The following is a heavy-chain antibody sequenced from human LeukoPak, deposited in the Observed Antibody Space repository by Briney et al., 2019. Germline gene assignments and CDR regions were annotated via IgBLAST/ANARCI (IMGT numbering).Heavy chain of an antibody. CDR2: INPSGGST. CDR3: ARDSRGYSGYDYWVS. J-gene: IGHJ4*02. CDR1: GYTFTSYY. Sequence: GASVKVSCKASGYTFTSYYMHWVRQAPGQGLEWMGIINPSGGSTSYAQKFQGRVTMTRDMSTSTVYMELSSLRSEDTAVYYCARDSRGYSGYDYWVSWGQGTLVTVSP. D-gene: IGHD5-12*01. V-gene: IGHV1-46*01.